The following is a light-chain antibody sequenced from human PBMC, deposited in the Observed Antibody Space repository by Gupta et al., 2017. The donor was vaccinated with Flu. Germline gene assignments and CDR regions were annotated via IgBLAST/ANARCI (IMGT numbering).Light chain of an antibody. CDR3: AAWDDGLSGPV. J-gene: IGLJ2*01. CDR1: SSNIGSNY. V-gene: IGLV1-47*01. Sequence: SVTISCSGSSSNIGSNYVYWYQQLPGTAPKLLIYRNNQRPSGVPDRFSGSKSGTSAALAISGLRSEDEADYYCAAWDDGLSGPVFGGGTKLTVL. CDR2: RNN.